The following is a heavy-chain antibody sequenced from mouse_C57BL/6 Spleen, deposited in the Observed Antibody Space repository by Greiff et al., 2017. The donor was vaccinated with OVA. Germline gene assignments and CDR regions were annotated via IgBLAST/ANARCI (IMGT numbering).Heavy chain of an antibody. CDR3: ARSIYYYGSSYVDFDY. V-gene: IGHV1-80*01. CDR2: IYPGDGDT. CDR1: GYAFSSYW. Sequence: QVQLKESGAELVKPGASVKISCKASGYAFSSYWMNWVKQRPGKGLEWIGQIYPGDGDTNYNGKFKGKATLTADKSSSTAYMQLSSLTSEDSAVYFCARSIYYYGSSYVDFDYWGQGTTLTVSS. J-gene: IGHJ2*01. D-gene: IGHD1-1*01.